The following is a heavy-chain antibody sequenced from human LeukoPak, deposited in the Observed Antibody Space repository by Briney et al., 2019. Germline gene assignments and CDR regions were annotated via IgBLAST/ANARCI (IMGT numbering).Heavy chain of an antibody. CDR3: ARDSSGWDFDY. D-gene: IGHD6-19*01. Sequence: ASVKVSCKASGYTFTGYYMHWVRQAPGQGLEWMGRINPNSGGTNYAQKFQGRVTMTRDTSISTAYMELSRLRSDDTAVYYCARDSSGWDFDYWDQGTLVTVSS. CDR1: GYTFTGYY. CDR2: INPNSGGT. J-gene: IGHJ4*02. V-gene: IGHV1-2*06.